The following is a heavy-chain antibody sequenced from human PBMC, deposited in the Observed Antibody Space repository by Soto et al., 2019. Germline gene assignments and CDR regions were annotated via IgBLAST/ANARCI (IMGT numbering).Heavy chain of an antibody. Sequence: GGSLRLSCAASGFTFNNYGMHWVRQAPGKGLEWVAVIWYDGSHESYADSVKGRFTISRDDSKNTLYLQMNSLRAEDTAVYYCARDRYSYDSRAYQGVDWYFDLWGRGTLVTVSS. CDR1: GFTFNNYG. CDR2: IWYDGSHE. V-gene: IGHV3-33*01. D-gene: IGHD3-22*01. CDR3: ARDRYSYDSRAYQGVDWYFDL. J-gene: IGHJ2*01.